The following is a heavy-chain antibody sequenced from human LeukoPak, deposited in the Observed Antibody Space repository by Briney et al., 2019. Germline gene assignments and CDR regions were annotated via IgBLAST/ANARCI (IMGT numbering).Heavy chain of an antibody. Sequence: PGGSLRLSCVASGFAFSTYSMNWVRQAPGKGLEWVSYIGSSSSRIYYADSVKGRFTISRDNSQNTLHVQMSSLRPEDTAVYYCVREVTSGSFDYWGQGTLVTVSS. CDR1: GFAFSTYS. D-gene: IGHD1-26*01. CDR2: IGSSSSRI. J-gene: IGHJ4*02. V-gene: IGHV3-48*01. CDR3: VREVTSGSFDY.